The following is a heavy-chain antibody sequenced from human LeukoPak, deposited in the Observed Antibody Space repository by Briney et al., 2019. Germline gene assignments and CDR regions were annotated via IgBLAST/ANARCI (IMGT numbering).Heavy chain of an antibody. CDR3: ARIPRPGIAAAGTVNYFDY. CDR1: GYSISSGYS. J-gene: IGHJ4*02. CDR2: IYYSGST. V-gene: IGHV4-38-2*02. Sequence: SETLSLTCTVSGYSISSGYSWGWIRQPPGKGLEWIGSIYYSGSTYYNPSLKSRVTISVDTSKNQFSLKLSSVTAADTAVYYCARIPRPGIAAAGTVNYFDYWGQGTLVTVSS. D-gene: IGHD6-13*01.